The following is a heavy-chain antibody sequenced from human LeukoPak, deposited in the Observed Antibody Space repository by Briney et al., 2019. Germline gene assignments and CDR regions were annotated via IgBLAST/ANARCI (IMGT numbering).Heavy chain of an antibody. CDR1: GFTFSSYD. D-gene: IGHD3-9*01. Sequence: GGSLRLSCAASGFTFSSYDMHWVRQATGKGLEWVSAIGTAGDTYYPGSVKGRFTISRENAKNSLYLQMNSLRAGDTAVYYCARAPPYYDILTGYYTGYYYGMDVWGQGTTVTVSS. CDR2: IGTAGDT. V-gene: IGHV3-13*01. CDR3: ARAPPYYDILTGYYTGYYYGMDV. J-gene: IGHJ6*02.